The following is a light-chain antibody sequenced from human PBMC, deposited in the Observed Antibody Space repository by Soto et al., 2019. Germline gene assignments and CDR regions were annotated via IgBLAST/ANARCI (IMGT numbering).Light chain of an antibody. CDR1: QSVNTN. CDR3: QQYNNWPRT. CDR2: GAF. J-gene: IGKJ1*01. Sequence: EIGMTQSPATLSVSPGDRATLSCRASQSVNTNLAWYQQKPGQAPRLLIYGAFTRATGIPARLSGGGSGTEFTLTISSLQSEDFAVYYCQQYNNWPRTFGQGTKVEIK. V-gene: IGKV3-15*01.